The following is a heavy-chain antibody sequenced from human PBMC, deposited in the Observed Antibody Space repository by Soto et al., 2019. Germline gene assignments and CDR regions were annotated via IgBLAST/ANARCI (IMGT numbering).Heavy chain of an antibody. Sequence: GASVKVSCKASGGTFSSYTISWVRQAPGQGLEWMGRIIPILGIANYAQKFQGRVTITADKSTSTAYMELSSLRSEDTAVYYCARESWYYDILTGYRFDYWGQGTLVTVSS. V-gene: IGHV1-69*04. CDR1: GGTFSSYT. CDR2: IIPILGIA. D-gene: IGHD3-9*01. CDR3: ARESWYYDILTGYRFDY. J-gene: IGHJ4*02.